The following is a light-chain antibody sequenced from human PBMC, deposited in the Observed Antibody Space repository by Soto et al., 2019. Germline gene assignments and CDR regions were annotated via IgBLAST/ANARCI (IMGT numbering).Light chain of an antibody. CDR1: QSVGSSY. V-gene: IGKV3-20*01. CDR2: GAS. Sequence: EIVLTQSPGTLSLSPGERATLSCRASQSVGSSYLAWYQQKPGQTPRLLIYGASSRATGIPDRFSGSGSAKDFTLTISSLEPEDFAVYYCQQCGSSPNTFGQGTKLDIK. J-gene: IGKJ2*01. CDR3: QQCGSSPNT.